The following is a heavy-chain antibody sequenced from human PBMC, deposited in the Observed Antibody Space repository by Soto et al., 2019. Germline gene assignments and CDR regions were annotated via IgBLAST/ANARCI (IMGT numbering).Heavy chain of an antibody. CDR1: GFTFSRYT. J-gene: IGHJ1*01. D-gene: IGHD5-12*01. Sequence: EVQLVESGGGLVKPGGSLRLSCVASGFTFSRYTMNWVRQAPGKGLEWVSSISSSSAYIYYADSVKGRFTISRDNANNSVYLQMNSLRAEDTAVYYCARDIQFQRRDGYNFYWGQGTLVTVSS. CDR3: ARDIQFQRRDGYNFY. CDR2: ISSSSAYI. V-gene: IGHV3-21*06.